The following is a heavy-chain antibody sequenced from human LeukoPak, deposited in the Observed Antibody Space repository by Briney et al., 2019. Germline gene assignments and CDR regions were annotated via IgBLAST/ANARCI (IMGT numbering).Heavy chain of an antibody. CDR2: INAGNGNT. CDR3: ARGGGWYQLLYGLDY. Sequence: ASVKVSCKASGYTFTSYAMHWVRQAPGQRLEWMGWINAGNGNTKYSQKFQGRVTITRDTSASTAYMELSSLRSEDTAVYYCARGGGWYQLLYGLDYWGQGTLVTVS. V-gene: IGHV1-3*01. D-gene: IGHD2-2*02. CDR1: GYTFTSYA. J-gene: IGHJ4*02.